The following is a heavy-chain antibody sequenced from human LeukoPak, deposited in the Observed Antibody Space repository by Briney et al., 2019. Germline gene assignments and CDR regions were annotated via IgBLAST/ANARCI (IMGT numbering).Heavy chain of an antibody. V-gene: IGHV3-7*01. CDR3: AKDLFGDTDY. D-gene: IGHD3-10*02. Sequence: PGGSLRLSCAVSGFTFSNYWMSWVRQAPGKGLEWVANINQDGSEKYYVDSVKGRFTISRDNAKNSLYLQMNSLRAEDTAVYYCAKDLFGDTDYWGQGTLVTVSS. J-gene: IGHJ4*02. CDR2: INQDGSEK. CDR1: GFTFSNYW.